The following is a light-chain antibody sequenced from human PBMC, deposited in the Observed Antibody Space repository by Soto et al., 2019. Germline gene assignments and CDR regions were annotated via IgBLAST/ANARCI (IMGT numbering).Light chain of an antibody. J-gene: IGLJ2*01. CDR3: VLYMGSGPVV. CDR2: STN. V-gene: IGLV8-61*01. Sequence: QTVVTQEPSFSVSPGGTVTLTCGLSSGSVSTSYYPSWYQQTPGQAPRTLIYSTNTRSSGVPDRFSGSILGNKAALTITGAQADDESDYYCVLYMGSGPVVFSGGTQLTVL. CDR1: SGSVSTSYY.